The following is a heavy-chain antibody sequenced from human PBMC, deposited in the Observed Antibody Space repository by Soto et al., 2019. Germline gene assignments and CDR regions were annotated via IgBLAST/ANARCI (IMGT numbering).Heavy chain of an antibody. CDR3: ARDTPQWGDLGSYYYYYGMDV. V-gene: IGHV3-33*01. CDR2: IWYDGSNK. Sequence: QVQLVESGGGVVQPGRSLRLSCAASGFTFSSYGMHWVRQAPGKGLEWVAVIWYDGSNKYYADSVKGRFTISRDNSKNTLYLQMNSLRAEDTAVYYCARDTPQWGDLGSYYYYYGMDVWGQGTTVTVSS. D-gene: IGHD1-26*01. J-gene: IGHJ6*02. CDR1: GFTFSSYG.